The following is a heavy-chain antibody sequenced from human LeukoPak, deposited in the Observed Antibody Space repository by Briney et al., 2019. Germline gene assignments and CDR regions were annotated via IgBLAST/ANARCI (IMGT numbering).Heavy chain of an antibody. CDR1: GFTFSDYY. CDR3: AKEDWELLSNFVPGYFDY. J-gene: IGHJ4*02. V-gene: IGHV3-30*18. CDR2: ISYDGSNK. D-gene: IGHD1-26*01. Sequence: GGSLRLSCAASGFTFSDYYMSWIRQAPGKGLEWVAVISYDGSNKYYADSVKGRFTISRDNSKNTLYLQMNSLRAEDTAVYYCAKEDWELLSNFVPGYFDYWGQGTLVTVSS.